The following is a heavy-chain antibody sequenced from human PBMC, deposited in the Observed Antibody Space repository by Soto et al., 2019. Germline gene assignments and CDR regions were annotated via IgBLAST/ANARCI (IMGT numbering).Heavy chain of an antibody. CDR2: TIPILSMS. J-gene: IGHJ4*02. Sequence: HVHLVQSGPELKKPGSSVRVSCKASGDTFSSYTINWVRQAPGLGLEWMGRTIPILSMSNYALKFQGRLTITADKSTSTAYMELSSLRSEDTAMYYCATSYGSGSQAFDHWGQGALVTVSS. CDR3: ATSYGSGSQAFDH. CDR1: GDTFSSYT. V-gene: IGHV1-69*02. D-gene: IGHD3-10*01.